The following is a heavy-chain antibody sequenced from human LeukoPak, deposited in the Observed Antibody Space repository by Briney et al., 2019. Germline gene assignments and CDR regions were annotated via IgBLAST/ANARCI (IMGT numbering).Heavy chain of an antibody. D-gene: IGHD3-22*01. CDR1: GTSLSSYC. Sequence: PSETLSLTCAVSGTSLSSYCWSWIRQPPEKGLEWVGEINHSGSTNYNPSLKSRATISVDTSKNQFSLRLTSVTAADTAVYYCARAGGADSPQDLDYWGQGILVTVSS. CDR2: INHSGST. V-gene: IGHV4-34*01. J-gene: IGHJ4*02. CDR3: ARAGGADSPQDLDY.